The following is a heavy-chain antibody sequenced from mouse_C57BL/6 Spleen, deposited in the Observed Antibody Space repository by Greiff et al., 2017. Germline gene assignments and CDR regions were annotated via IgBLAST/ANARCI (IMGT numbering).Heavy chain of an antibody. CDR1: GYSITSGYY. CDR2: ISYDGSN. Sequence: EVQLQESGPGLVKPSQSLSLTCSVTGYSITSGYYWNWIRQFPGNKLEWMGYISYDGSNNYNPSLKNRISITRDTSKNQFFLKLNSVTTEDTATYYCARKGVITTVVATPLDYWGQGTTLTVSS. J-gene: IGHJ2*01. CDR3: ARKGVITTVVATPLDY. V-gene: IGHV3-6*01. D-gene: IGHD1-1*01.